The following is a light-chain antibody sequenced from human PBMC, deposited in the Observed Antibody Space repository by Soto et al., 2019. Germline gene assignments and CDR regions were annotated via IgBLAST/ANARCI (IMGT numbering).Light chain of an antibody. CDR2: GAS. CDR1: QSINSNY. Sequence: EIVLTQSPGTLSLSPGERATLSCRASQSINSNYLAWYQQKPGQSPRVLMYGASSRAPGIPDRFSGSASETDFTLTISRLEPEDFAVYYCQQYDSSPRTLGQGTKVDIK. CDR3: QQYDSSPRT. J-gene: IGKJ1*01. V-gene: IGKV3-20*01.